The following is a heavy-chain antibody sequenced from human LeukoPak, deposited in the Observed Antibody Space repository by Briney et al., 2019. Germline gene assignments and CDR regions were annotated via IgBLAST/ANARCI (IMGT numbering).Heavy chain of an antibody. J-gene: IGHJ4*02. CDR3: ARVLAYCSSTSCHDY. CDR1: GYTFTNCG. Sequence: ASVKVCCKASGYTFTNCGVSWVRPAPGQGLEWMRWISAYNGNTDYAQKFQGRVTMTTDTSTSTAYMELRSMRSDDTAVYYCARVLAYCSSTSCHDYWGQGTLVTVYS. V-gene: IGHV1-18*01. D-gene: IGHD2-2*01. CDR2: ISAYNGNT.